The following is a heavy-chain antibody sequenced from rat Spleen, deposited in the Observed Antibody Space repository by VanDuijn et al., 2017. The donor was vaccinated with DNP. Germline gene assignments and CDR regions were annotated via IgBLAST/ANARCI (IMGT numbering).Heavy chain of an antibody. J-gene: IGHJ1*01. D-gene: IGHD5-1*01. V-gene: IGHV5-22*01. CDR3: ARGSGTYYWYFDF. Sequence: EVQLVESGGGLVQPGRSLKLSCAASGFTFSDYYMAWVRQAPTKGLELVAYISYDGGSTNYGDSVKGRFTISRDIAKSTLYLQMNSLRSEDTATYYCARGSGTYYWYFDFWGPGTMVTVSS. CDR2: ISYDGGST. CDR1: GFTFSDYY.